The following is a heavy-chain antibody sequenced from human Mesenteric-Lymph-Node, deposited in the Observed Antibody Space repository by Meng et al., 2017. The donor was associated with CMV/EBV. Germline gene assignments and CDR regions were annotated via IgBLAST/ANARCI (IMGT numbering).Heavy chain of an antibody. D-gene: IGHD3-10*01. Sequence: GGSISSSSYYWGWIRQPPGKGLEWIGSIYYSGSTYYNPSLKSRVTISVDTSKNQFSLKLSSVTAADTAVYYCARDLKVYYGSGSYAPWGQGTLVTVSS. J-gene: IGHJ5*02. CDR1: GGSISSSSYY. V-gene: IGHV4-39*07. CDR2: IYYSGST. CDR3: ARDLKVYYGSGSYAP.